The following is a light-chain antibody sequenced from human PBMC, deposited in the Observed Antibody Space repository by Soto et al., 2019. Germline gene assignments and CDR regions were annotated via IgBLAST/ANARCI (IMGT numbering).Light chain of an antibody. CDR2: EVY. CDR3: SSYTSTSTHVV. CDR1: NSDLGDYNF. V-gene: IGLV2-14*01. J-gene: IGLJ2*01. Sequence: QSALTQPASVSGSPGQTITISCTGTNSDLGDYNFVSWYQQHPDKAPKLIIFEVYNRPSGVSDRFSGSKSGKTASLTISGLQADDEAEYFCSSYTSTSTHVVFGGGTKVTVL.